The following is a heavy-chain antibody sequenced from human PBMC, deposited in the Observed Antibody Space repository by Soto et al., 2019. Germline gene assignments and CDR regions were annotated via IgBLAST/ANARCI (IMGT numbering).Heavy chain of an antibody. CDR2: IWYDGSNK. V-gene: IGHV3-33*01. D-gene: IGHD3-9*01. J-gene: IGHJ4*02. CDR3: ARVLRYFDWLFDFDY. CDR1: GFTFSSYG. Sequence: PGGSLRLSCAASGFTFSSYGMHWVRQAPGKGLEWVAVIWYDGSNKYYADSVKGRFTTSRDNSKNTLYLQMNSLRAEDTAVYYCARVLRYFDWLFDFDYWGQGTLVTVSS.